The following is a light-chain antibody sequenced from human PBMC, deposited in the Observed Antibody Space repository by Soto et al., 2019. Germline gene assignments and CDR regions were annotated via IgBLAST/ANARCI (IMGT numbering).Light chain of an antibody. Sequence: AIRITQSPSSLSASTGARVTITCRASQGISSYLSWYQQKPGKALKLLIYAASTLQSGVPSRFSGSGSGTDSTLTNSCLQSEDFVTYYGQQYYSYPWTFGQGTKVEIK. CDR2: AAS. V-gene: IGKV1-8*01. J-gene: IGKJ1*01. CDR1: QGISSY. CDR3: QQYYSYPWT.